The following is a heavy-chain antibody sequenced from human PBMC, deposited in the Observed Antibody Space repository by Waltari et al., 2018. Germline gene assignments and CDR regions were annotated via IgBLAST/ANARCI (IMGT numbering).Heavy chain of an antibody. V-gene: IGHV4-34*01. J-gene: IGHJ4*02. D-gene: IGHD3-16*01. CDR2: STHNGSP. CDR3: ARLIPPGMRGAFLDS. Sequence: QVQLQQWGAGLLKPSETLSLTCAVYGGTFSGYYWSWIRQSPGKGLEWIGDSTHNGSPKYNTSLKTRATLAVDASKSQFSLKRTSVTAADAAVYYCARLIPPGMRGAFLDSWGQGTLVTVSS. CDR1: GGTFSGYY.